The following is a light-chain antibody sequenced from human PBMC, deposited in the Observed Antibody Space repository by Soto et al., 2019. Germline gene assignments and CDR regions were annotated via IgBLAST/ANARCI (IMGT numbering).Light chain of an antibody. CDR1: SSDVGGNKH. CDR3: NSYTSTNTLV. V-gene: IGLV2-14*03. J-gene: IGLJ2*01. CDR2: DVT. Sequence: QSALTQPASVAGSPGQSMTISCTGTSSDVGGNKHVSWYQQHPGKAPKLMIYDVTDRPSGVSNRFSGSKCGNTASLAISGLQAEHEADYYWNSYTSTNTLVFGGGTKVTVL.